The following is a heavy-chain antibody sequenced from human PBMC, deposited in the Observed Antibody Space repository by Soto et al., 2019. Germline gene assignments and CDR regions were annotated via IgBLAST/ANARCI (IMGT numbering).Heavy chain of an antibody. CDR1: GYTFTSYA. Sequence: EASVKVSCKASGYTFTSYAMHWVRQAPGQRLEWMGWINAGNGNTKYSQKFQGRVTITRDTSASTAYMELSSLRSEDTAVYYCARVAGARGYFDLWGRGTLVTVSS. J-gene: IGHJ2*01. D-gene: IGHD2-15*01. CDR2: INAGNGNT. V-gene: IGHV1-3*01. CDR3: ARVAGARGYFDL.